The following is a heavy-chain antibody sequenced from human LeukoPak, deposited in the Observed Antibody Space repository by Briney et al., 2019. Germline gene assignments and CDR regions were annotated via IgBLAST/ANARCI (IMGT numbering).Heavy chain of an antibody. Sequence: GGSLRLSCAASGFTFSSYAMSWVRQAPGKGLVWVSRINCDGNNTTYVDSVKGRFTISRDNAKNTLYLQMNSLRAEDTAVYYCAKDQSRYSYGSYYFDYWGQGTLVTVSS. CDR3: AKDQSRYSYGSYYFDY. CDR1: GFTFSSYA. J-gene: IGHJ4*02. D-gene: IGHD5-18*01. CDR2: INCDGNNT. V-gene: IGHV3-23*01.